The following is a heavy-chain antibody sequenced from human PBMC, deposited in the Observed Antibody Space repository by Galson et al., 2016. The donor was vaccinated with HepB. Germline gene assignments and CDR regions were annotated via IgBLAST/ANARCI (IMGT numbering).Heavy chain of an antibody. CDR1: SYTFTKYG. D-gene: IGHD3-22*01. Sequence: SVKVSCKASSYTFTKYGINWVRQAPGQGLEWMGWTSPYNDYTNYSQKFQGRVTVTPDTSTSTVYMELRSLTSDDTAVYYCASGPYVYETTGNRGYYYYGMDVWGQGTTVTVSS. CDR2: TSPYNDYT. CDR3: ASGPYVYETTGNRGYYYYGMDV. J-gene: IGHJ6*02. V-gene: IGHV1-18*01.